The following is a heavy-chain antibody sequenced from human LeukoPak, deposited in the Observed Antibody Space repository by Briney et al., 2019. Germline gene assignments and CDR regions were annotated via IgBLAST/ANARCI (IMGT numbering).Heavy chain of an antibody. CDR2: VTISSGSI. V-gene: IGHV3-21*01. CDR3: GNRPTVTKPRFDS. D-gene: IGHD4-17*01. Sequence: PLGSLRPSCAPSGFTSSIYSIDCVCHTPPGRQWCVSSVTISSGSIYYADSVKGRFTISRDNAKNSLYLQRNSLRAEAPALYNFGNRPTVTKPRFDSWGQGTLVTVSS. J-gene: IGHJ5*01. CDR1: GFTSSIYS.